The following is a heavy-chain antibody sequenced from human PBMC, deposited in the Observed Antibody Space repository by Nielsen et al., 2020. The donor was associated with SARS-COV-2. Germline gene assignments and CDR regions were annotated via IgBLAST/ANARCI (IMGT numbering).Heavy chain of an antibody. J-gene: IGHJ2*01. Sequence: SETLSLTCTVSGGSISSGGYYWSWIRQPPGKGLEWIGEINHSGSTNYNPSLKSRVTISVDTSKNQFSLKLSSVTAADTAVYYCARDPWILHVYWYFDLWGRGTLVTVSS. CDR3: ARDPWILHVYWYFDL. CDR1: GGSISSGGYY. CDR2: INHSGST. V-gene: IGHV4-39*07. D-gene: IGHD5-18*01.